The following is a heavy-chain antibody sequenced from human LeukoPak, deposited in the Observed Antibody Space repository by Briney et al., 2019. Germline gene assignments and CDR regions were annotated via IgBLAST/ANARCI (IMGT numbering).Heavy chain of an antibody. D-gene: IGHD3-10*01. V-gene: IGHV4-34*01. Sequence: SETLSLTCAVYGGSFSGYYWSWIRQPPGKGLEWIGEINHSGSTNYNPSLKSRVTISVDTSKNQFSLKLSSVTAADTAVYYCARALYGSGTQGAFDIWGQGTMVTVSS. CDR2: INHSGST. CDR3: ARALYGSGTQGAFDI. J-gene: IGHJ3*02. CDR1: GGSFSGYY.